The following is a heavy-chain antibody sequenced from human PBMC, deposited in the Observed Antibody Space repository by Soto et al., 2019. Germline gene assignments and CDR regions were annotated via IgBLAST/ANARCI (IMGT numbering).Heavy chain of an antibody. J-gene: IGHJ4*02. CDR2: INPNSGGT. V-gene: IGHV1-2*02. D-gene: IGHD2-2*01. Sequence: WASVKVSCKASGYTFTGYYMHWVRQAPGQGLEWMGWINPNSGGTNYAQKFQGRVTMTRDTSISTAYMELSRLRSDDTAVYYCARESDIVVVPAATLFDYWGQGTLVTVSS. CDR1: GYTFTGYY. CDR3: ARESDIVVVPAATLFDY.